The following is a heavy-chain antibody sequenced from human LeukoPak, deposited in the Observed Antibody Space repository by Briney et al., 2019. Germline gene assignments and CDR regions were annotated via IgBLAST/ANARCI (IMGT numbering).Heavy chain of an antibody. J-gene: IGHJ4*02. V-gene: IGHV3-66*01. D-gene: IGHD5-24*01. CDR2: IYSGGST. CDR1: GFTFSSYA. CDR3: ARGRPRGWLQSEGFRFFDY. Sequence: PGGSLRLSCAASGFTFSSYAMSWVRQAPGKGLEWVSVIYSGGSTYYADSVKGRFTISRDNSKNTLYLQMNSLRAEDTAVYYCARGRPRGWLQSEGFRFFDYWGQGTLVTVSS.